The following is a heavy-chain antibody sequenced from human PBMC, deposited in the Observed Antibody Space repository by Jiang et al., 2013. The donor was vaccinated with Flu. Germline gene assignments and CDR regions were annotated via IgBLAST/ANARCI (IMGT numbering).Heavy chain of an antibody. CDR3: ARQGRYGDY. V-gene: IGHV5-51*01. CDR1: GYSFTSYW. Sequence: EVKKPGESLKISCEGSGYSFTSYWVAWVRQMPGKGLEWMGTIYPADSDTTYSPSFQGQVTISVDKSISTAYLEWSSLKASDTAMYYCARQGRYGDYWGQGTLVTVSS. CDR2: IYPADSDT. J-gene: IGHJ4*02. D-gene: IGHD4-17*01.